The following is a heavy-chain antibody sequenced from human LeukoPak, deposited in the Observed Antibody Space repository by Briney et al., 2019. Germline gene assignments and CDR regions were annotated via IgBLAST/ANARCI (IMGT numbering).Heavy chain of an antibody. CDR1: GGSISSTSYY. CDR2: IHYGGST. D-gene: IGHD6-6*01. J-gene: IGHJ4*02. Sequence: SETLSLTCSVSGGSISSTSYYWGWIRQPPGKGLEWIGTIHYGGSTYYNPSLKSRVTFSIDTSKNQFSLKLSSVTAADTAVYYCARRHRRPSLDYWGQGILVTVSS. CDR3: ARRHRRPSLDY. V-gene: IGHV4-39*01.